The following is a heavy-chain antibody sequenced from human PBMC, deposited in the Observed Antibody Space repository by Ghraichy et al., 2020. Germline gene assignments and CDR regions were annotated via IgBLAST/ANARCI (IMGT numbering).Heavy chain of an antibody. V-gene: IGHV3-23*01. J-gene: IGHJ6*02. CDR2: ISGGGDNT. Sequence: GGSLRLSCAASGFTFSNYAMSWVRQAPGRGLEWVSAISGGGDNTYYADSGKGRFTISRDNSKNMLYLQMNSLRAEDTAIYYFAKDSSGLYPRYGMDLWGQGTTVTVYS. D-gene: IGHD6-19*01. CDR3: AKDSSGLYPRYGMDL. CDR1: GFTFSNYA.